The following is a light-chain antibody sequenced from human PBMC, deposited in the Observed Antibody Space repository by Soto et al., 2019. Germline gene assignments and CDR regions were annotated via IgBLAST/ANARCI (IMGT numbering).Light chain of an antibody. CDR2: GAS. CDR3: QQYHNWWT. CDR1: QSVSSN. V-gene: IGKV3-15*01. J-gene: IGKJ1*01. Sequence: EIVMTQSPATLPVSPGERATLSCRASQSVSSNLAWYQQKPGQAPRLLIYGASTRATGVPTRFSGSGSGTEFTLTVSSLQSEDFAVYYCQQYHNWWTFGQGTKVEIK.